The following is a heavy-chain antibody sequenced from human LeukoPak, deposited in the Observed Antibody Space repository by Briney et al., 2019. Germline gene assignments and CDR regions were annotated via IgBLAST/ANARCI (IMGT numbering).Heavy chain of an antibody. J-gene: IGHJ3*02. CDR2: ISAYNANT. V-gene: IGHV1-18*01. CDR3: ARFTSLDVYAFDI. D-gene: IGHD1-1*01. Sequence: ASVKVSCKASGYTFNSYGISWVRQAPGQGLEWMGWISAYNANTNYAQKLQGRVTMTTDTSTSTAHMELRSLRSDDTAVYYCARFTSLDVYAFDILGQGTMVTVSS. CDR1: GYTFNSYG.